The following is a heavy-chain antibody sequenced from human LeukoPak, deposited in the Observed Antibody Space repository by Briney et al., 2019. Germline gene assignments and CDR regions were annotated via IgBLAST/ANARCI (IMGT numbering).Heavy chain of an antibody. V-gene: IGHV3-9*01. J-gene: IGHJ6*03. CDR3: AKDNWKAYYYMDV. Sequence: GGSLRLSCAASGFTFDDYAMHWVRQAPGKGLEWVSGISWNSGSIGYADSVKGRFTISRDNAKNSLYLQMNSLRAEDTALYYCAKDNWKAYYYMDVWGKGTTVTISS. CDR2: ISWNSGSI. CDR1: GFTFDDYA. D-gene: IGHD1-1*01.